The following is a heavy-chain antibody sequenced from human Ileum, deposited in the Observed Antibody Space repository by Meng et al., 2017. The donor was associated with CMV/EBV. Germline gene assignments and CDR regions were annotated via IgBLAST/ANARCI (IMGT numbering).Heavy chain of an antibody. CDR2: ISPSSGAT. J-gene: IGHJ4*02. CDR3: YEGTKCRC. CDR1: RSTFSGFY. Sequence: NVFCNVYRSTFSGFYVHWVRQAPGKGLGWRGWISPSSGATAYAQKIRGRVSMTGDTSISTVYMELTSLTSDDTAVYNCYEGTKCRCWGQGTLVTVSS. D-gene: IGHD5/OR15-5a*01. V-gene: IGHV1-2*02.